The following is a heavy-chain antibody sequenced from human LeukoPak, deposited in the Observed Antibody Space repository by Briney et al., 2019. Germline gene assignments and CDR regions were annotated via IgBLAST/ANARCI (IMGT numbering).Heavy chain of an antibody. CDR3: ATNILVRDIINWFDP. V-gene: IGHV1-46*01. CDR1: GYRFTSYY. D-gene: IGHD3-10*01. CDR2: IKPSGGST. Sequence: ASVKVSLKASGYRFTSYYMHCVRQAPGQGLEWMGIIKPSGGSTSYAQKFQGRVTMTREMSTSTVYMELSSLRSEDTAVYYCATNILVRDIINWFDPWGQGTLVTVSS. J-gene: IGHJ5*02.